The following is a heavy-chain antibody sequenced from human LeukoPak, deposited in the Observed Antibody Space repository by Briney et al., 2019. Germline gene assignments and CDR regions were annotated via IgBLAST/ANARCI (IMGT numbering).Heavy chain of an antibody. CDR2: ISAYNGNT. CDR1: GYTFTSYG. D-gene: IGHD2-2*01. V-gene: IGHV1-18*04. Sequence: GASVKVSCKASGYTFTSYGISWVGQAPGQGLEWMGWISAYNGNTNHAPKLQGRVTMTTDTSTSTAYVELRSRRSDGRVVYYCARDCSRTSCARHVDYWGQGTPVTVSS. J-gene: IGHJ4*02. CDR3: ARDCSRTSCARHVDY.